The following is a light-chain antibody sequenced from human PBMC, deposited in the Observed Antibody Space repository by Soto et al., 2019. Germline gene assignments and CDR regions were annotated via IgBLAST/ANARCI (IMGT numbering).Light chain of an antibody. J-gene: IGLJ3*02. V-gene: IGLV1-44*01. CDR2: SDN. Sequence: QPVLTQPPSASGTPGQRGTISCSGSSSNIGSNTVNWYQQLPGTAPKLLIYSDNQRPSGVPDRFSGSKSGTSASLAISGLQSEDESDYYCAAWDDSLNGFWVFGGGTKLTVL. CDR1: SSNIGSNT. CDR3: AAWDDSLNGFWV.